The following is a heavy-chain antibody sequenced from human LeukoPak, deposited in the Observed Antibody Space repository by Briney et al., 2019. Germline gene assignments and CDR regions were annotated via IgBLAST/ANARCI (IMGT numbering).Heavy chain of an antibody. Sequence: SETLSLTCTVSGGSLSSYYWSWIRQPPGKGLEWIGYIYYSGSTNYKPSLKSRVTISIDTSKNQFSLKLSSVTAADTAVYYCARGGVGDGYDAGFDYWGQGTLVTVSS. D-gene: IGHD5-12*01. CDR1: GGSLSSYY. CDR2: IYYSGST. CDR3: ARGGVGDGYDAGFDY. V-gene: IGHV4-59*01. J-gene: IGHJ4*02.